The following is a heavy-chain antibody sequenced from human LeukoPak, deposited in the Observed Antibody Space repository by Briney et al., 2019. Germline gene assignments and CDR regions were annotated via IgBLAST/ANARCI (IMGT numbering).Heavy chain of an antibody. Sequence: GGSLRLSCAASGFTFSSYGMSWVRQAPGKGLEWVSSISSSSSYIYYADSVKGRFTISRDNAKNSLYLQMNSLRAEDTAVYYCARDGADFWSGYLVYYYYYYMDVWGKGTTVTVSS. V-gene: IGHV3-21*01. D-gene: IGHD3-3*01. CDR2: ISSSSSYI. J-gene: IGHJ6*03. CDR3: ARDGADFWSGYLVYYYYYYMDV. CDR1: GFTFSSYG.